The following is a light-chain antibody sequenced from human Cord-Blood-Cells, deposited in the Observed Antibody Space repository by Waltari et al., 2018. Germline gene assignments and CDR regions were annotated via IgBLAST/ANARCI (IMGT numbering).Light chain of an antibody. CDR1: SRAVGGYNY. V-gene: IGLV2-11*01. J-gene: IGLJ3*02. CDR2: DVS. CDR3: CSYAGSYTWV. Sequence: QSALTQPRAESGSPGQAVTISCTGTSRAVGGYNYVSCYQQHPGKAPKLMIYDVSKRPSGVPDRFSGSKSGNTASLTISGLQAEDEADYYCCSYAGSYTWVFGGGTKLTVL.